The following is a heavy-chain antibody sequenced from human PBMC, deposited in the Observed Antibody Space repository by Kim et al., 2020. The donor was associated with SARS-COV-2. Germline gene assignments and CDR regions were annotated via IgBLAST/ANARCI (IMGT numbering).Heavy chain of an antibody. V-gene: IGHV3-9*01. CDR3: AALIAPDYYYGMDV. CDR2: ISWNSGSI. Sequence: GGSLRLSCAASGFTFDDYAMHWVRQAPGKGLEWVSGISWNSGSIGYADSVKGRFTISRDNAKNSLYLQMNSLRAEDTALYYCAALIAPDYYYGMDVWGQGTTVTVSS. J-gene: IGHJ6*02. CDR1: GFTFDDYA. D-gene: IGHD6-13*01.